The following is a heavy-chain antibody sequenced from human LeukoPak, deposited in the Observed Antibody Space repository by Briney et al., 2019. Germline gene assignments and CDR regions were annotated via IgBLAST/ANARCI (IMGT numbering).Heavy chain of an antibody. CDR2: ISAYNGNT. Sequence: ASVTVSCKASGYTFTSYGISWVRQAPGQGLEWMGWISAYNGNTNYAQKLQGRVTMTTDTSTSTAYMELRSLRSDDTAVYYCAREAETYYYGSGSSIRGPLDYWGQGTLVTVSS. CDR3: AREAETYYYGSGSSIRGPLDY. V-gene: IGHV1-18*01. D-gene: IGHD3-10*01. CDR1: GYTFTSYG. J-gene: IGHJ4*02.